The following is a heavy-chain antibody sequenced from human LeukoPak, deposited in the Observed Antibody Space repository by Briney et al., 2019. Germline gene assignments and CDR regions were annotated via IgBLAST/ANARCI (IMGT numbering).Heavy chain of an antibody. J-gene: IGHJ4*02. V-gene: IGHV3-30*03. CDR1: GFSFSTYG. Sequence: GGSLRLSCAASGFSFSTYGMSWARQAPGKGLEWLAHMSYDGSNEYYADSVKGRFTISRDNSKKTLYLQMESLGTEDTAVYYCARGLGNWNCRLDSWGQGTLVTVSS. CDR3: ARGLGNWNCRLDS. CDR2: MSYDGSNE. D-gene: IGHD1-7*01.